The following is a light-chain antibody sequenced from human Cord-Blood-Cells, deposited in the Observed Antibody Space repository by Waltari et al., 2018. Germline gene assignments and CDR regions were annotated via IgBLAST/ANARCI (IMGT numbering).Light chain of an antibody. Sequence: QAVLTQPSSLSASPGASASLTCTLRSGINVGTYRIYWYQQKPGSPPQYLLRYKSDSDKQQGSGVPSRFSGSKDVSANAGILLISGLQSEDEADYYCMIWHSSAAVFGGGTQLTVL. V-gene: IGLV5-45*02. CDR3: MIWHSSAAV. CDR2: YKSDSDK. J-gene: IGLJ7*01. CDR1: SGINVGTYR.